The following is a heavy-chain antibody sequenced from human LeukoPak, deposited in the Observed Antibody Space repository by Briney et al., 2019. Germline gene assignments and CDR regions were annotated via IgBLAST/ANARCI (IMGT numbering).Heavy chain of an antibody. CDR1: GFTVSINS. CDR3: AKPLRYFDWFAFDI. D-gene: IGHD3-9*01. Sequence: GGSLRLSCTVSGFTVSINSMSWVRQAPGKGLEWVSFIYSGGNTHYSDSVKGRFTISRDNSKNTLYLQMNSLRAEDTAVYYCAKPLRYFDWFAFDIWGQGTMVTVSS. CDR2: IYSGGNT. J-gene: IGHJ3*02. V-gene: IGHV3-53*01.